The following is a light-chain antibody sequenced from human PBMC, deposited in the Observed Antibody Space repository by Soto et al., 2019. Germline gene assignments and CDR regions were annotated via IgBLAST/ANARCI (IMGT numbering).Light chain of an antibody. J-gene: IGKJ2*01. CDR3: QHGHNCPLT. V-gene: IGKV3-15*01. CDR2: GAS. CDR1: QSISSE. Sequence: EIVMTQSPATLSVSPGERATLSCRASQSISSELAWYQQRPGQPPRLLIYGASTRATGVPDRFTGSGSGSDFTLTSSGLQSEFFAVYYCQHGHNCPLTFGQGTRLEI.